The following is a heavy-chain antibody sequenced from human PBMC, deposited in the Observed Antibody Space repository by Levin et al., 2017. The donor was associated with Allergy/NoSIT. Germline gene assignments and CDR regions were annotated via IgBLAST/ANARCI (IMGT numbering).Heavy chain of an antibody. V-gene: IGHV3-23*01. CDR2: ISGSGGST. CDR3: AKDVLRYFDWLLSMTDAFDI. Sequence: GGSLRLSCAASGFTFSSYAMSWVRQAPGKGLEWVSAISGSGGSTYYADSVKGRFTISRDNSKNTLYLQMNSLRAEDTAVYYCAKDVLRYFDWLLSMTDAFDIWGQGTMVTVSS. J-gene: IGHJ3*02. D-gene: IGHD3-9*01. CDR1: GFTFSSYA.